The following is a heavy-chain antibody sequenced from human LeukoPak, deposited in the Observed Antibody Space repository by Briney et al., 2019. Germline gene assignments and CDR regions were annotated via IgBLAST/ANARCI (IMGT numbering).Heavy chain of an antibody. D-gene: IGHD7-27*01. J-gene: IGHJ4*02. CDR2: ISTNGGST. V-gene: IGHV3-64*01. Sequence: GGSLRLSCAASGFTFSSYAMHWVRQAPGKGLEYVSAISTNGGSTYYANSVKGRFTISRDNSKNTLYLQMGSLRAEDMAVYYCAREGTPLGISDYWGQGTLVTVSP. CDR3: AREGTPLGISDY. CDR1: GFTFSSYA.